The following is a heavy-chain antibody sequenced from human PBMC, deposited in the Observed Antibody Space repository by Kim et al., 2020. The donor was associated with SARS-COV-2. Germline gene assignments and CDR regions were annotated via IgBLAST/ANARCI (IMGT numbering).Heavy chain of an antibody. J-gene: IGHJ6*04. CDR2: ISSSSSTI. CDR3: AQGELLRAYYYYGMDV. V-gene: IGHV3-21*01. CDR1: GFTFSSYN. D-gene: IGHD1-26*01. Sequence: GGSLRLSCAASGFTFSSYNMNWVRQAPGKGLEWVSAISSSSSTIYYAYSVKGRFTISRDNAKNSLYLLMNSLRAEDTAVYYCAQGELLRAYYYYGMDVWGKGTTVTVSS.